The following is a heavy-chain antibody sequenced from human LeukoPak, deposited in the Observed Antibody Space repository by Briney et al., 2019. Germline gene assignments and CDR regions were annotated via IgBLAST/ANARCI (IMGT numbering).Heavy chain of an antibody. D-gene: IGHD7-27*01. J-gene: IGHJ4*02. CDR2: ISDTGYYI. CDR3: ARANWGIGIDY. V-gene: IGHV3-21*01. CDR1: GFTFSRYS. Sequence: GGSLRLSCAASGFTFSRYSMNWVRQAPGKGLEWVSSISDTGYYIYYADSVKGRFTISRDNAKNSLYLQMNSLRAEDTAVYYCARANWGIGIDYWGQGTLVTVSS.